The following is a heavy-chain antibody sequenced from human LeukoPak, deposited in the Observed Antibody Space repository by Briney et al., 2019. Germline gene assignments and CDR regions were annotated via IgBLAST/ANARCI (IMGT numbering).Heavy chain of an antibody. D-gene: IGHD1-26*01. CDR3: AKRPSYNSGSYLSYLDY. V-gene: IGHV3-23*01. J-gene: IGHJ4*02. CDR2: ISGSGGST. CDR1: GFTFSSYA. Sequence: GGSLRLSCAASGFTFSSYAMSWVRQAPGKGLEWVSAISGSGGSTYYADSVKGRFTISRDNSKNTLYLQMNSLRAEDTAVYYCAKRPSYNSGSYLSYLDYWGQGTLVTVSS.